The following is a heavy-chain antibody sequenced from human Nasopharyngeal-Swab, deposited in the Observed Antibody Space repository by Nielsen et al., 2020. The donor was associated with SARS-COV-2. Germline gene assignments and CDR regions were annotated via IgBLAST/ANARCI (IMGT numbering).Heavy chain of an antibody. Sequence: GGSLRLSCVASGFTFSTYAFHWVRQAPGKGLEWVTFISSDGSNKYYADSVKGRFTISRDNSKNTVYLQVNSLRADDTAVYYCARGTHDFQLLFCDYWGQGTLVTVSS. D-gene: IGHD2-2*01. CDR2: ISSDGSNK. V-gene: IGHV3-30-3*01. CDR3: ARGTHDFQLLFCDY. J-gene: IGHJ4*02. CDR1: GFTFSTYA.